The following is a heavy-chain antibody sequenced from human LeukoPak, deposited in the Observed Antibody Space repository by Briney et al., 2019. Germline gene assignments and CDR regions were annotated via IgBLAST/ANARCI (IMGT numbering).Heavy chain of an antibody. V-gene: IGHV3-48*03. CDR2: ISSSGTTM. J-gene: IGHJ3*02. D-gene: IGHD3-22*01. CDR1: GFSFSSYE. CDR3: ARESSGGYYFDVFDI. Sequence: GGSLRLSCAASGFSFSSYEIHWVGQAPGKGLDWVSYISSSGTTMYYADSVKGRFTISRDNAKNSLYLQMNSLRAEDTAFYYCARESSGGYYFDVFDIWGQGTMVTVSS.